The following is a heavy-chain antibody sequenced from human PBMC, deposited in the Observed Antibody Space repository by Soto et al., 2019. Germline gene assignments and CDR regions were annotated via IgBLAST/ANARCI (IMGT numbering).Heavy chain of an antibody. D-gene: IGHD4-17*01. Sequence: EVQLVESGGGLVQPGGSLRLSCAASGFTFSSYEMNWVRQAPGKGLEWVSYISSSGSTIYYADSVKGRFTISRDNAKNSLYLQMNSLRAEDTAVYYCARDLLDYGDEDYYGMDVWGQGTTFTVSS. CDR1: GFTFSSYE. V-gene: IGHV3-48*03. CDR2: ISSSGSTI. CDR3: ARDLLDYGDEDYYGMDV. J-gene: IGHJ6*02.